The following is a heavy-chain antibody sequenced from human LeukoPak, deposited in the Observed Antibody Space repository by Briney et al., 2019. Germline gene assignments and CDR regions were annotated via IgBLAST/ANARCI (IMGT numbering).Heavy chain of an antibody. V-gene: IGHV3-7*05. CDR3: AREIGSAARGR. D-gene: IGHD6-13*01. J-gene: IGHJ4*02. CDR2: IKEDGSEK. Sequence: GGSLRLSCETSGFTFTSYWMSWVRQAPGKGLEWVANIKEDGSEKYYVDSVKGRFTISRDNAKNSMYLQMNSLRAEDTAVYYCAREIGSAARGRWGQGTLVTISS. CDR1: GFTFTSYW.